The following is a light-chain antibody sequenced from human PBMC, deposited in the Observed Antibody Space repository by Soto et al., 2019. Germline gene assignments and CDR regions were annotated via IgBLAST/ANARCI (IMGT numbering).Light chain of an antibody. CDR1: QTVRNNY. CDR3: QQYGSSPDLIT. J-gene: IGKJ3*01. Sequence: VLTQSPGTLSLSPCERATLSCSASQTVRNNYLAWYQQKPGQAPRLLIYAASSRATGIPDRFSGSGSGTDFTLTITGLEPEDFAVYYCQQYGSSPDLITFGPGTKVDIK. V-gene: IGKV3-20*01. CDR2: AAS.